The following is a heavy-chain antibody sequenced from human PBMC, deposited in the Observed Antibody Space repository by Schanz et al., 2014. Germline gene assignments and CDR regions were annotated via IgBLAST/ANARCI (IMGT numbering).Heavy chain of an antibody. Sequence: QVQLQESGPGLVKPSETLSLTCTVSGGSISSFYWSWIRQPPGKGLEWIANIYYSGSTNYNPSLKSRVTISTDMSRNQFSLRLKSVTAADTALYYCARERDALDIWGQGTMVIVSS. CDR3: ARERDALDI. CDR1: GGSISSFY. J-gene: IGHJ3*02. CDR2: IYYSGST. V-gene: IGHV4-59*12.